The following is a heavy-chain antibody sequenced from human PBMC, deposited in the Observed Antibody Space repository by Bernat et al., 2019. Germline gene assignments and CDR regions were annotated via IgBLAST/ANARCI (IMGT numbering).Heavy chain of an antibody. CDR2: LKPDGSEM. Sequence: EVQVVESGGGLVKPGGSLRLSCAASGFNINSYWTTWVRQAPGKGLEWVANLKPDGSEMFYVDSVKGRFTISRDNSKNSLYLQMNSLRAEDTAVYYCARDRRVYGMDVWGQGTTVTVSS. CDR1: GFNINSYW. V-gene: IGHV3-7*03. J-gene: IGHJ6*02. CDR3: ARDRRVYGMDV.